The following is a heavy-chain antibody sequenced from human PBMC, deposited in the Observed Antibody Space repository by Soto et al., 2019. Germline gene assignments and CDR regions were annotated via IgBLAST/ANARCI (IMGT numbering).Heavy chain of an antibody. J-gene: IGHJ4*02. D-gene: IGHD3-22*01. CDR1: GGTFSSYA. V-gene: IGHV1-69*13. CDR2: IIPIFGTA. CDR3: AGSRMYDSSGYYYGEFRNYFDY. Sequence: GASVKVSCKASGGTFSSYAISWVRQAPGQRLEWMGEIIPIFGTANYAQKLQGRVTITADESTSTAYMELSSLRSEDTAVYYCAGSRMYDSSGYYYGEFRNYFDYWGQGTLVTVSS.